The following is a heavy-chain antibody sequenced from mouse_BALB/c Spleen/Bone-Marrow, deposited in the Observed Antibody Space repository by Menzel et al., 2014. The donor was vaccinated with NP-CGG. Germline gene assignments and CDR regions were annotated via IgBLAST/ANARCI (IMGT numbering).Heavy chain of an antibody. CDR1: GYSFTGYF. Sequence: LXXSGPELVKPGASVKISCKASGYSFTGYFMYWVMQSHGKSLEWIGRINPYNGDTFYNQKFKGKATLTVDKSSSTAHMELRSLASEDSAVYYCAXXGDYDGFAYWXQXXXVTVSA. CDR2: INPYNGDT. V-gene: IGHV1-20*02. J-gene: IGHJ3*01. CDR3: AXXGDYDGFAY. D-gene: IGHD2-4*01.